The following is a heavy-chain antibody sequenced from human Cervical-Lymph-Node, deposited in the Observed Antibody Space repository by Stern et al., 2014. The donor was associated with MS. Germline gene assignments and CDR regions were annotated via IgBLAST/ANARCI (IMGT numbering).Heavy chain of an antibody. D-gene: IGHD1-26*01. CDR1: GFTFDGYT. CDR3: AKDTGVGGMDV. V-gene: IGHV3-43*01. J-gene: IGHJ6*02. CDR2: ITWEGDTT. Sequence: MQLVQSGGGVVQAGESLRLSCAASGFTFDGYTMHWVRHTPRKGLEWVSRITWEGDTTFYADSVKGRFTISRDNSKNSLYLQMNSLQIEDSALYYCAKDTGVGGMDVWGQGTTVTVSS.